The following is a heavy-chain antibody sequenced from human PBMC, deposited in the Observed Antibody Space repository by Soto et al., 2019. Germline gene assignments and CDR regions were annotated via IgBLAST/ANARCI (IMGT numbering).Heavy chain of an antibody. Sequence: EVQLLESGGGLVQPGGSLRLSCAASGFTFSNYAMTWVRQAPGKGLEWVSTISGGGDGTFYADSVKGRFTISRDNSRNTVYLQMHSLRAEDTAVYYCAKKGLGSLTTYCNSGDCHYAFDIWGQGTMVTVSS. J-gene: IGHJ3*02. D-gene: IGHD2-21*02. V-gene: IGHV3-23*01. CDR2: ISGGGDGT. CDR3: AKKGLGSLTTYCNSGDCHYAFDI. CDR1: GFTFSNYA.